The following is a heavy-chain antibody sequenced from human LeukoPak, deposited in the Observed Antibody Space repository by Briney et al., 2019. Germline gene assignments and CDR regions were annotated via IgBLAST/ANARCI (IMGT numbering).Heavy chain of an antibody. CDR3: ARGRRPSVERQYPGGWYYFDY. J-gene: IGHJ4*02. D-gene: IGHD6-19*01. CDR1: GESFSGYY. V-gene: IGHV4-34*01. CDR2: INHSGSA. Sequence: SETLSLTCAVYGESFSGYYWSWIRQSPDKTLERIGQINHSGSAAYHPSLKSRLTISVGSSKNQFSLELASVTAADTAVYYCARGRRPSVERQYPGGWYYFDYWGQGTLVTVSS.